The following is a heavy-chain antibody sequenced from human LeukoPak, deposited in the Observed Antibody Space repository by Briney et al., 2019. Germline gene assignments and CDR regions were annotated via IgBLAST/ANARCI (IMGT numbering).Heavy chain of an antibody. CDR3: ARGLTAIRGIEYSYYGMDV. D-gene: IGHD3-10*01. CDR2: ISFDGGTK. V-gene: IGHV3-30-3*01. Sequence: GGSLRLSCAASGFTFSRTSMHWVRQSPGKGLEWVAVISFDGGTKYYADSVKGQLTVSRDNSKKALYLQMNSLRTEDTAVYFCARGLTAIRGIEYSYYGMDVWGQGTTVTVSS. CDR1: GFTFSRTS. J-gene: IGHJ6*02.